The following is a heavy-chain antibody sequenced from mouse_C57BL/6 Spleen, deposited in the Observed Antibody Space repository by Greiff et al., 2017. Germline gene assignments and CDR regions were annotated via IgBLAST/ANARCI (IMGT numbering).Heavy chain of an antibody. Sequence: QVQLKQPGTELVKPGASVKLSCKASGYTFTSYWMHWVKQRPGQGLEWIGNINPSNGGTNYNEKFKSKATLTVDKSSSTAYMQLSSLTSEDSAVYYCARYTTVVATNFDVWGTGTTVTVSS. V-gene: IGHV1-53*01. D-gene: IGHD1-1*01. J-gene: IGHJ1*03. CDR2: INPSNGGT. CDR1: GYTFTSYW. CDR3: ARYTTVVATNFDV.